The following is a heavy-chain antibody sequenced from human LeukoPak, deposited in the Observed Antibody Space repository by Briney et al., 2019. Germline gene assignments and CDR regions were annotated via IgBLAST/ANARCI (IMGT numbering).Heavy chain of an antibody. J-gene: IGHJ4*02. D-gene: IGHD6-13*01. CDR1: GGSISSYS. CDR2: IYYSGTT. CDR3: ARGVYIAAAQYAY. Sequence: SETLSLTCTVSGGSISSYSWSWIRQPPGKGLEWIGYIYYSGTTNYNPSLKSRVTISVDTSKNQFSLKLSSGTAADTAVYYCARGVYIAAAQYAYWGQGTLVTVSS. V-gene: IGHV4-59*01.